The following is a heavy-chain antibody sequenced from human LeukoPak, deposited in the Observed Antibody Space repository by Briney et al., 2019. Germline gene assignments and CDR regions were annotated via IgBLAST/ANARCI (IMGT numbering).Heavy chain of an antibody. CDR1: GFIFSSYG. V-gene: IGHV3-21*01. J-gene: IGHJ4*02. Sequence: GGSLRLSCVASGFIFSSYGMHWVRQAPGKGLEWVSSISSSSSYIYYADSVKGRFTISRDNAKNSLYLQMNSLRAEDTAVYYCARFTPTAMVTADYWGQGTLVTVSS. D-gene: IGHD5-18*01. CDR3: ARFTPTAMVTADY. CDR2: ISSSSSYI.